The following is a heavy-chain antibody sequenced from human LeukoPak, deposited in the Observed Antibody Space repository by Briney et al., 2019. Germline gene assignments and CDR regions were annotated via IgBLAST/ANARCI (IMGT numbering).Heavy chain of an antibody. Sequence: GGSLRLSCAVSGITLSNYGMSWVRQAPGKGLEWVAGISDRGSRTNYADSVKGRFTISTDHPKNTLYLQMNSLRAEDTAVYYCAKDSGGSYHYWGQGTLVTVSS. J-gene: IGHJ4*02. CDR3: AKDSGGSYHY. CDR1: GITLSNYG. V-gene: IGHV3-23*01. D-gene: IGHD1-26*01. CDR2: ISDRGSRT.